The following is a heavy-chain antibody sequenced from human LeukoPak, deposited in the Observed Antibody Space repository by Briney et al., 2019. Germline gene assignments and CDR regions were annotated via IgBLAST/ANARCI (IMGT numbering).Heavy chain of an antibody. D-gene: IGHD6-19*01. CDR2: IKHSGST. V-gene: IGHV4-34*01. Sequence: SETLSLTCAVYGGSFSGYYWSWIRQPPGKGLEWIGEIKHSGSTNYNPSLKSRVTISVDTSKNQFSLKLSSVTAADTAVYYCAGLKAVAGTFDYWGQGTLVTVSS. CDR3: AGLKAVAGTFDY. CDR1: GGSFSGYY. J-gene: IGHJ4*01.